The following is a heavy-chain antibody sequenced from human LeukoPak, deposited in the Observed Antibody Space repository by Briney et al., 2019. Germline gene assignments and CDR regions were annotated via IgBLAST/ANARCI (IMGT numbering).Heavy chain of an antibody. CDR2: MNPNSGNT. D-gene: IGHD5-24*01. J-gene: IGHJ4*02. CDR3: ARELRRDEH. V-gene: IGHV1-8*01. CDR1: GYAFTSYD. Sequence: GASVKVSCKASGYAFTSYDINWVRQATGQGLEWMGWMNPNSGNTGYAQKFQGRLTMTWDTSISTAYMELSSLRSEDTAIYYCARELRRDEHLGQGTLVPVSS.